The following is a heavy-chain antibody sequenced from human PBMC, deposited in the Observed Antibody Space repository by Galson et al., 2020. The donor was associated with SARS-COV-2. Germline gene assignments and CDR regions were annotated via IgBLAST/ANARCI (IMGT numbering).Heavy chain of an antibody. CDR1: GGSISSSSYY. J-gene: IGHJ6*02. CDR2: IYYSGST. V-gene: IGHV4-39*07. D-gene: IGHD3-10*02. Sequence: SETLSLTCTVSGGSISSSSYYWGWIRQPPGKGLEWIGSIYYSGSTYYNPSLKSRVTISVDTSKNQFSLKLSSVTAADTAVYYCARDLTRLVFRESYYYYGMDVWGQGTTVTVSS. CDR3: ARDLTRLVFRESYYYYGMDV.